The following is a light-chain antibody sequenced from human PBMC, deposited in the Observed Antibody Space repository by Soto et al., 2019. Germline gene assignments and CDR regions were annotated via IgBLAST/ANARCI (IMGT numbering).Light chain of an antibody. CDR3: HKYNSAPWT. J-gene: IGKJ1*01. CDR1: QGISNF. CDR2: AAS. Sequence: DIQMTQSPSSLSASVGDRVTITCRARQGISNFLAWHQQKPGKVPKLLIYAASTLQSGVPSRFSGSGSGTDFTLTITSLQPEDVANYYCHKYNSAPWTFGQGTNVEIK. V-gene: IGKV1-27*01.